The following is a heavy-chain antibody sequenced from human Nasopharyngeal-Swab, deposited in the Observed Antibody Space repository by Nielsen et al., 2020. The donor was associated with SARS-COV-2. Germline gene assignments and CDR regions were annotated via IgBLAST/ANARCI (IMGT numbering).Heavy chain of an antibody. J-gene: IGHJ5*02. D-gene: IGHD6-19*01. CDR2: IYYSGST. CDR3: ARHKLSGIAVAGAAVNWFDP. Sequence: RQAPGKGLEWIGSIYYSGSTYYNPSLKSRVTISVDTSKNQFSLKLSSVTAADTAVYYCARHKLSGIAVAGAAVNWFDPWGQGTLVTGSS. V-gene: IGHV4-39*01.